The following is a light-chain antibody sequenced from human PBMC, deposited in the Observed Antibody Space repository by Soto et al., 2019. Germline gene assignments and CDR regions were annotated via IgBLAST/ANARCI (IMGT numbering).Light chain of an antibody. J-gene: IGKJ4*01. CDR2: DAS. CDR1: QSVGTY. V-gene: IGKV3-11*01. Sequence: EIVLTQSPATLSLSPGERASLSCRASQSVGTYLAWYQQKPGQAPRLLIYDASSRAVGVAPRFRGSGSGTDFTLTIAYVEPVDFAVYYCQQRSTWPLTFGGGTRVEF. CDR3: QQRSTWPLT.